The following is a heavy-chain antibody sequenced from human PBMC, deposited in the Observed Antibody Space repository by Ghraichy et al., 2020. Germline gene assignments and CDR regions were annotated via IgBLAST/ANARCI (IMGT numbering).Heavy chain of an antibody. CDR3: ASGYRYNLYYYYYMDI. J-gene: IGHJ6*03. D-gene: IGHD3-16*02. V-gene: IGHV1-2*02. Sequence: ASVKVSCKASGYTFRGYYIFWVRQAPGHGLEWMGWMNPNNGDTNYAQRFQGRVTMTRDTSINTAYMELNRLTSDDTAVYYCASGYRYNLYYYYYMDIWGKGTAVTVSS. CDR2: MNPNNGDT. CDR1: GYTFRGYY.